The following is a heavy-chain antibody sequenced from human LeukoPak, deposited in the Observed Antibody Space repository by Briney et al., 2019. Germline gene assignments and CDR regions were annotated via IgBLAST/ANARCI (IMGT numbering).Heavy chain of an antibody. Sequence: SSETLSLTCIVSGYSISSSYYWSWIRQPPGKGLEWIGYIYYSGSTYYNPSLKSRVTISVDTSKNQFSLKLSSVTAADTAVYYCARVGWLHRVDYWGQGTLVTVSS. CDR1: GYSISSSYY. CDR2: IYYSGST. V-gene: IGHV4-38-2*02. CDR3: ARVGWLHRVDY. D-gene: IGHD5-24*01. J-gene: IGHJ4*02.